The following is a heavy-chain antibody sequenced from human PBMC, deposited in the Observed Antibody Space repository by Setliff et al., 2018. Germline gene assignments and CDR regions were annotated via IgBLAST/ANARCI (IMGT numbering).Heavy chain of an antibody. J-gene: IGHJ4*02. CDR3: ARAPRYFDSTGSYFDG. CDR2: MSFSGST. D-gene: IGHD3-22*01. Sequence: KPSETLSLTCTVSGGSISTNSYYWGWIRQPPGKGLEWIGSMSFSGSTYYNPSLKSRVTMSIDKSKNEFSLKMSSVTAADTAVYYCARAPRYFDSTGSYFDGWGQGTLVTVSS. V-gene: IGHV4-39*07. CDR1: GGSISTNSYY.